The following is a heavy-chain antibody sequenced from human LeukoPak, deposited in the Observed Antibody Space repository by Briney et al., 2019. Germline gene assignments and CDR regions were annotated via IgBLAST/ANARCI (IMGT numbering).Heavy chain of an antibody. CDR2: INPNSGGT. J-gene: IGHJ6*03. V-gene: IGHV1-2*02. D-gene: IGHD5/OR15-5a*01. CDR1: GYTFTGYY. CDR3: ARDQVSHIMPLYMDV. Sequence: ASVKVSCKASGYTFTGYYMHWVRQAPGQGLEWMGWINPNSGGTNYAQKFQGRVTMTRDTSISTAYMELSRLRSDDTAVYYCARDQVSHIMPLYMDVWGEGTTVTVSS.